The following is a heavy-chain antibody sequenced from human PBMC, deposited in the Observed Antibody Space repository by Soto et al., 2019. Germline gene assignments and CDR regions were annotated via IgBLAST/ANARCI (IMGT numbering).Heavy chain of an antibody. Sequence: GSLRLSCAASGFTFSSYAMHWVRQAPGKGLEWVAVISSDGRDKYHADSVKGRFTISRDSSKNTLYLLMISLRPEDTAVYYCAKDRTPVADYYFDYWGQGTLVTVSS. CDR3: AKDRTPVADYYFDY. CDR1: GFTFSSYA. J-gene: IGHJ4*02. CDR2: ISSDGRDK. V-gene: IGHV3-30*18. D-gene: IGHD6-19*01.